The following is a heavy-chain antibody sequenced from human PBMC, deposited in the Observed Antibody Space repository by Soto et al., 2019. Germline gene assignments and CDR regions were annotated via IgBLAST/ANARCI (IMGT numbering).Heavy chain of an antibody. CDR2: INRDGTEK. CDR1: GFTFNAYW. Sequence: EVQLVESGGGLVQPGRSLRLSCAASGFTFNAYWMTWVRQAPGKGLEWVANINRDGTEKNYVDSVKGRFTVSRDNAKNSLHLQMYSLRAEDTAVYYCVRDRTEYGSYGSSDYAVFDNWGQGTKVTVSS. CDR3: VRDRTEYGSYGSSDYAVFDN. J-gene: IGHJ3*02. D-gene: IGHD6-6*01. V-gene: IGHV3-7*05.